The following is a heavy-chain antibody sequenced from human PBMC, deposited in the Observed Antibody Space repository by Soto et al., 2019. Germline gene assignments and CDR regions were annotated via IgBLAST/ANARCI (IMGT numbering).Heavy chain of an antibody. V-gene: IGHV4-59*01. CDR2: IYYSGST. Sequence: SETLSLTCTVSGGSISSYYWSWIRQPPGKGLEWIGYIYYSGSTNYNPSLKSRVTISVDTSKNQFSLRLSSVTAADTAVYYCARGGTVTTVDYWGQGTLVTVSS. CDR1: GGSISSYY. J-gene: IGHJ4*02. CDR3: ARGGTVTTVDY. D-gene: IGHD4-17*01.